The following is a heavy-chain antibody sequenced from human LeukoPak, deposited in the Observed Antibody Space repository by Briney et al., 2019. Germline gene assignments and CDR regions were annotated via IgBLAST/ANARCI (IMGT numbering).Heavy chain of an antibody. Sequence: SETLSLTCTVSGGSISSYYWSWIRQPPGKGLEWIGYIYYSGSTNYNPSLKSRVTMSVDTSKNQFSLKLSSVTAADTAVYYCARELGTPYYFDYWGQGTLVTVSS. V-gene: IGHV4-59*12. J-gene: IGHJ4*02. CDR2: IYYSGST. CDR3: ARELGTPYYFDY. CDR1: GGSISSYY. D-gene: IGHD3-16*01.